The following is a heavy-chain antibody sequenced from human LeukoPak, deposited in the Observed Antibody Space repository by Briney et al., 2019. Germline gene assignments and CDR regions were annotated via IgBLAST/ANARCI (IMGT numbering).Heavy chain of an antibody. Sequence: GGSLRLSYGASGFTFSSYWMHWVRQLPGKGLVWVSRINSDGSSTSYADSVKGRFTISRDNAKNTLYLQMNSLRAEDTAVYFCAAPSVVAAFQRWGQGTLVTVSS. V-gene: IGHV3-74*01. CDR3: AAPSVVAAFQR. CDR2: INSDGSST. D-gene: IGHD2-15*01. CDR1: GFTFSSYW. J-gene: IGHJ1*01.